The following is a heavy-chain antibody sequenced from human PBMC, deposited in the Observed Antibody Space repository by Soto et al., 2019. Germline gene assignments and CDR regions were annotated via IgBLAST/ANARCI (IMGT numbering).Heavy chain of an antibody. Sequence: SETLSLTCTVSGGSISSGDYYWSWIRQPPGKGLEWIGYIYYSGSTYYNPSLKSRVTISVKTSKNQFSLKLSSVTAADTAVYYCARGGDPYYDILTGYYSPTRFDYWGQGTLVTVSS. D-gene: IGHD3-9*01. V-gene: IGHV4-30-4*01. CDR1: GGSISSGDYY. J-gene: IGHJ4*02. CDR3: ARGGDPYYDILTGYYSPTRFDY. CDR2: IYYSGST.